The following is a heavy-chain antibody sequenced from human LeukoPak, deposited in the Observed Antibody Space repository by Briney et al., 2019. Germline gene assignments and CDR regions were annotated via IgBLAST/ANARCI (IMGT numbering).Heavy chain of an antibody. CDR1: GITFSTYA. CDR3: AKAPTFGGVIVFLDY. D-gene: IGHD3-16*02. CDR2: ISGSAAST. Sequence: GGSLRLSCAASGITFSTYAMNWVRQAPGKGLEWVSVISGSAASTSYADSVKGRFTISRDNSRNTLYLQMNNLRAEDTAVYYCAKAPTFGGVIVFLDYWGQGTLVTVSS. J-gene: IGHJ4*02. V-gene: IGHV3-23*01.